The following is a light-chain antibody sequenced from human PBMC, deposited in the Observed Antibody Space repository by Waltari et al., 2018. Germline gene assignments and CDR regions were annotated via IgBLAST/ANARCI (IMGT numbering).Light chain of an antibody. CDR2: ATS. CDR1: QTISSH. V-gene: IGKV1-39*01. J-gene: IGKJ1*01. CDR3: QQTYSTPRT. Sequence: DIQMTQSPSSLSASEGDRVTITCRASQTISSHLNWYQQKPGKAPKLLIYATSTLQSGVPSRFSGTASGTDFTLTISSLQPGDFASYFCQQTYSTPRTFGQGTKVEIK.